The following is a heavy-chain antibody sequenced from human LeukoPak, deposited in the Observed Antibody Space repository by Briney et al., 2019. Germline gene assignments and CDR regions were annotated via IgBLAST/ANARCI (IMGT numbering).Heavy chain of an antibody. CDR2: MYNIGRT. CDR1: GASISSYY. J-gene: IGHJ3*02. D-gene: IGHD3-3*01. Sequence: SETLSLTCTVSGASISSYYWSWTRQPPGKGLEWIGYMYNIGRTNYSPSLKSRVTISGDTSKKQFSLKLSSVTAADTAVYYCARGRFLDAFDIWGQGTMVTLSS. CDR3: ARGRFLDAFDI. V-gene: IGHV4-59*01.